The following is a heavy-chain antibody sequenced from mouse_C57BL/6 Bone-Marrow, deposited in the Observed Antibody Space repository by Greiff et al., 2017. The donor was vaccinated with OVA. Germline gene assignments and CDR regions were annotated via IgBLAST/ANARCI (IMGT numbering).Heavy chain of an antibody. D-gene: IGHD1-1*01. CDR3: ARRNLLLRGGAMDY. Sequence: QVQLKESGAELVKPGASVKMSCKASGYTFTTYPIEWMKQNHGKSLEWIGNFHPYNDDTKYNEKFKGKATLTVEKSSSTVYLELSRLTSDDSAVYYCARRNLLLRGGAMDYWGQGTSVTVSS. CDR2: FHPYNDDT. V-gene: IGHV1-47*01. J-gene: IGHJ4*01. CDR1: GYTFTTYP.